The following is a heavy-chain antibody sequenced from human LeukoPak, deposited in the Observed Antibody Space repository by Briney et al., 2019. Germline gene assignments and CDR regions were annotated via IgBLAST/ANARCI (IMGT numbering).Heavy chain of an antibody. CDR2: IFHSGST. V-gene: IGHV4-38-2*02. CDR3: ARSARGSYYYYMDV. CDR1: GYSISSDYY. J-gene: IGHJ6*03. Sequence: SETLSLTCTVSGYSISSDYYWAWIQQPPGKGLEWIGSIFHSGSTYYNPSLKSRVTISLDTSKNQFSLKMSSVTAADTAVYYCARSARGSYYYYMDVWGKGTTVTVSS. D-gene: IGHD3-16*01.